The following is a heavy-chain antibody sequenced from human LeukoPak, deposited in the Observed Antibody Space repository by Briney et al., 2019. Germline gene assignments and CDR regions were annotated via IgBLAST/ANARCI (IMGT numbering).Heavy chain of an antibody. J-gene: IGHJ4*02. CDR3: GRWKI. CDR1: GFTFSSYV. D-gene: IGHD1-1*01. CDR2: ISNDGRGQ. Sequence: AGSLRLSCAASGFTFSSYVMYWVRQAPGKGLECVAAISNDGRGQKYVDSVKGRFTISRDNSKNTVNLQMNSLRPEETAVYYCGRWKIGGQGTQVVVSS. V-gene: IGHV3-30*01.